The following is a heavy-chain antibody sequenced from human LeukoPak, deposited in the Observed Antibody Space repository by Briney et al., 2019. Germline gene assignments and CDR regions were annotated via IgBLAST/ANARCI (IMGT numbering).Heavy chain of an antibody. Sequence: ASVKVSCKASGYTFTGYYMHWVRQAPGQGLEWMGWINPNSGGTNYAQKFQGWVTMTRDTSISTAYMELSRLRSDDTAVYYRARAPRGYSYGFDYWGQGTLVTVSS. D-gene: IGHD5-18*01. CDR3: ARAPRGYSYGFDY. CDR1: GYTFTGYY. V-gene: IGHV1-2*04. CDR2: INPNSGGT. J-gene: IGHJ4*02.